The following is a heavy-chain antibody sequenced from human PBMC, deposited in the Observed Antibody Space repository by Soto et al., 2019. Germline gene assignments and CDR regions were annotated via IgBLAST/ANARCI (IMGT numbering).Heavy chain of an antibody. CDR3: AIHGSQDFTYNWNQGYYYYGMDV. V-gene: IGHV1-69*13. D-gene: IGHD1-20*01. CDR1: GGTFSSYA. J-gene: IGHJ6*02. CDR2: IIPIFGTA. Sequence: ASVKVSCKASGGTFSSYAISWVRQAPGQGLEWMGGIIPIFGTANYAQKFQGRVTITADESTSTAYMELSSLRSEDTAVYYCAIHGSQDFTYNWNQGYYYYGMDVWGQGTTVTVSS.